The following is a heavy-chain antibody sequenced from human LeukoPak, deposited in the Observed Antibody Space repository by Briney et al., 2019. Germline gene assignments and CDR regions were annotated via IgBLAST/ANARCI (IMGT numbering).Heavy chain of an antibody. D-gene: IGHD3-22*01. J-gene: IGHJ4*02. CDR1: GYTFTSYA. CDR3: ARGVYYYDSSGYYY. Sequence: ASVTVSCKASGYTFTSYAMHWVRQAPGQRLEWMGWINAGNGNTKYSQKFQGRVTITRDTSASTAYMELSSLRSEDTAVYYCARGVYYYDSSGYYYWGQGTLVTVSS. V-gene: IGHV1-3*01. CDR2: INAGNGNT.